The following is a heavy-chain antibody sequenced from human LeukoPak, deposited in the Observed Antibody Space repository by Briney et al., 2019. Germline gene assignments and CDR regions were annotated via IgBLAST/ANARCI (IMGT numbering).Heavy chain of an antibody. Sequence: PSETLSLTSTVPVGSIISDYCSSIRQPPGKGRKWIGYSYYSGRTNYDPCLNSRVTISVDTSKNQFSLKLSSVTAADTAVSYCASRGNSYYFDYWGQETLVTASS. CDR3: ASRGNSYYFDY. J-gene: IGHJ4*02. D-gene: IGHD4-23*01. CDR1: VGSIISDY. V-gene: IGHV4-59*01. CDR2: SYYSGRT.